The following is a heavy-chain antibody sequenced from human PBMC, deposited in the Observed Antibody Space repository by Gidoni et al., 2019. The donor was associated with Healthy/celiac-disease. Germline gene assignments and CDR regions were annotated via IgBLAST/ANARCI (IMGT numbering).Heavy chain of an antibody. CDR1: GASISSYY. Sequence: QVQLQESGPGLVKPAETLSLTCTASGASISSYYWSWNRQPPGKGLEWIGYIYYSGSTNYNPSLKSRVTISVDTSKNQFSLKLSSVTAADTAVYYCARQKQWWELTDYWGQGTLVTVSS. CDR3: ARQKQWWELTDY. D-gene: IGHD1-26*01. CDR2: IYYSGST. J-gene: IGHJ4*02. V-gene: IGHV4-59*08.